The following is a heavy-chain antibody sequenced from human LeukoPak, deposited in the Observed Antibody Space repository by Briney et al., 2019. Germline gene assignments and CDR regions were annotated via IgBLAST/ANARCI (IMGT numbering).Heavy chain of an antibody. CDR1: GGSNSSYD. CDR2: IYTSGST. J-gene: IGHJ4*02. D-gene: IGHD5-18*01. V-gene: IGHV4-4*07. Sequence: SETLSLTCTVSGGSNSSYDWSWIRQPAGKGLEWIGRIYTSGSTNYNPSLKSRVTMSVDTSKNQFSLKLSSVTAADTAVYYCASDRGYSYAFDYWGQGTLVTVSS. CDR3: ASDRGYSYAFDY.